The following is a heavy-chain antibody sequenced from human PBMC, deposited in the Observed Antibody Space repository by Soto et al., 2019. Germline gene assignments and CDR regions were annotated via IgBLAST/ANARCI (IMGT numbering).Heavy chain of an antibody. CDR2: INAGNGNT. Sequence: ASVKVSCKASGYTFTSYAMHWVRQAPGQRLEWMGWINAGNGNTKYSQKFQGRVTITRDTSASTAYMELSSLRSEDTAVYYCARPGYYDRSGYSHFDYWGQGTLVTVSS. CDR3: ARPGYYDRSGYSHFDY. V-gene: IGHV1-3*01. J-gene: IGHJ4*02. CDR1: GYTFTSYA. D-gene: IGHD3-22*01.